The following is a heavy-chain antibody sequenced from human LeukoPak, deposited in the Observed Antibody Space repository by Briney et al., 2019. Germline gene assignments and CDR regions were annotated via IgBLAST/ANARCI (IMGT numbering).Heavy chain of an antibody. CDR1: GYTLTELS. CDR2: FDPEDGET. CDR3: ATGIAEYCSSTSCYTEDY. Sequence: ASVKVSCKVSGYTLTELSMHWVRQAPGKGLEWMGGFDPEDGETIYAQKFQGRVTMTEDTSTDTAYMELSSLRSEDTAVYYCATGIAEYCSSTSCYTEDYWGQGTLVTVSS. J-gene: IGHJ4*02. V-gene: IGHV1-24*01. D-gene: IGHD2-2*02.